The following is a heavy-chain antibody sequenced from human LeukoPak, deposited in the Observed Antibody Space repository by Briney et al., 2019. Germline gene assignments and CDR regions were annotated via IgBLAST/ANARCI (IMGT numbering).Heavy chain of an antibody. CDR2: IIPIFGTA. CDR1: GGSFSSYS. CDR3: AKSYRGYSGYAGDY. V-gene: IGHV1-69*13. J-gene: IGHJ4*02. Sequence: SVKLSCKASGGSFSSYSISWVRQAPGQGLEWMGGIIPIFGTANYAQKFQGRVTITADESTSTAYMELSSLRSEDTAVYYCAKSYRGYSGYAGDYWGQGTLVTVSS. D-gene: IGHD5-12*01.